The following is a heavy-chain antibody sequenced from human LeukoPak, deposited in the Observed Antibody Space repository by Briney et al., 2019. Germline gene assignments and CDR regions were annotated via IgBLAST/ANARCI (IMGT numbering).Heavy chain of an antibody. CDR2: IWYDGSDK. J-gene: IGHJ4*02. CDR1: GFTFSSYG. Sequence: GGSLRLSCAASGFTFSSYGMHWVRQAPGKGLEWAAVIWYDGSDKYYADSVKGRFTISRDNSKNTLYLQMNSLRAEDTAVYYCARGADYGAGEYFDYWGQGTLVTVSS. V-gene: IGHV3-33*01. D-gene: IGHD4-17*01. CDR3: ARGADYGAGEYFDY.